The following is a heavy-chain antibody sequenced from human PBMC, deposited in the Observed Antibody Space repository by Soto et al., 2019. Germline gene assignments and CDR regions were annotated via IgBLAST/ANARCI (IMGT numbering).Heavy chain of an antibody. V-gene: IGHV3-21*01. CDR1: GFTFSSYS. Sequence: GSLRLSCAASGFTFSSYSMVWVRQAPEKGLEWVSSIGGSSGHIYYADPLKGRFTISRDNAKNSLYLQMNSLRVDDTAVYYCARTNGAYSNYFDYWGQGTLVTVSS. D-gene: IGHD2-8*01. J-gene: IGHJ4*02. CDR2: IGGSSGHI. CDR3: ARTNGAYSNYFDY.